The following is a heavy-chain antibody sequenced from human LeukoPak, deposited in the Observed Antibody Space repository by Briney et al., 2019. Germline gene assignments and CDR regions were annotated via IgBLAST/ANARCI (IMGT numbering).Heavy chain of an antibody. V-gene: IGHV3-21*01. CDR2: ISSSSSYI. J-gene: IGHJ6*03. D-gene: IGHD3-3*02. CDR3: ARYVLGYYMDV. Sequence: GGSLRLSCAASGFTFSSYSMNWVRQAPGKGLEWVSSISSSSSYIYYAGSVKGRFTISRDNAKNSLYLQMNSLRAEDTAAYYCARYVLGYYMDVWGKGTTVTVSS. CDR1: GFTFSSYS.